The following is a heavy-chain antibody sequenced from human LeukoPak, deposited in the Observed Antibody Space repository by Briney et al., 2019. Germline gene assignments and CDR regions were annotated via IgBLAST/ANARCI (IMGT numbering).Heavy chain of an antibody. D-gene: IGHD5-18*01. CDR3: ARPGGYSYGFYYYGMDV. Sequence: PSETLSLTCTVSGGSISSSSYYWGWIRQPPGKGLEWIGSIYYSGSTYYNPSLKSRVTISVDTSKNQFSLKLSSVTAADTAVYYCARPGGYSYGFYYYGMDVWGQGTTVTVSS. CDR1: GGSISSSSYY. J-gene: IGHJ6*02. CDR2: IYYSGST. V-gene: IGHV4-39*01.